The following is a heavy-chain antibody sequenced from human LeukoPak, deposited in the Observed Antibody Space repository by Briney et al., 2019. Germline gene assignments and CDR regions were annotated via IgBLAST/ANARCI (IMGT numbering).Heavy chain of an antibody. D-gene: IGHD3-22*01. J-gene: IGHJ3*02. V-gene: IGHV3-21*06. CDR3: ARDRGYYDSSGYESTRLDAFDI. CDR1: GFTFSSYS. CDR2: ISSSSSYI. Sequence: PGGSLRLSCAASGFTFSSYSMTWVRQAPGKGLEWVSSISSSSSYIYYADSVKGRFTISRDNAKNSLYLQMNSLRAEDTAVYYCARDRGYYDSSGYESTRLDAFDIWGQGTMVTVSS.